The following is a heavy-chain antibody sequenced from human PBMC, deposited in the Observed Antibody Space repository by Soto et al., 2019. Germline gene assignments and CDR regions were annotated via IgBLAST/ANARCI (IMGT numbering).Heavy chain of an antibody. Sequence: GGSLRLSCAASGFIVSNSYMSWVRQAPGKGLEWVSILYSGGTTYYADSVKGRFTFSRDNAANTVFLQMNNLRVEDTAVYYCVRDRGGSYWLDSWGQGTLVTVS. D-gene: IGHD1-26*01. CDR1: GFIVSNSY. V-gene: IGHV3-53*01. J-gene: IGHJ5*01. CDR3: VRDRGGSYWLDS. CDR2: LYSGGTT.